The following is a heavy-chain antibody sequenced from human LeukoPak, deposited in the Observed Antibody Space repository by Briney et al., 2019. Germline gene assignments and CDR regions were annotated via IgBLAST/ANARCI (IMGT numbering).Heavy chain of an antibody. CDR3: ARFGGRGVPAAIPAFDY. Sequence: PSGTLSLTCAVYGGSFSGYYWSWIRQPPGKGLEWIGEINHSGSTNYNPSLKSRVTISVDTSKNQFSLKLSSVTAADTAVYYCARFGGRGVPAAIPAFDYWGQGTLVTVSS. CDR1: GGSFSGYY. J-gene: IGHJ4*02. V-gene: IGHV4-34*01. CDR2: INHSGST. D-gene: IGHD2-2*02.